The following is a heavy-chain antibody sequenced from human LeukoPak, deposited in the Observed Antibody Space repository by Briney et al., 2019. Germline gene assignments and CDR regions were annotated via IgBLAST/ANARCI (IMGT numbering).Heavy chain of an antibody. V-gene: IGHV1-8*03. Sequence: ASVKVSCKASGYTFTGYYMHWVRQAPGQGLEWMGWMNPNSGNTGYAQKFQGRVTITRNTSISTAYMELSSLRSEDTAVYYCARSPPVYCSGGSCYPRGNWFDPWGQGTLVTVSS. CDR2: MNPNSGNT. CDR1: GYTFTGYY. D-gene: IGHD2-15*01. J-gene: IGHJ5*02. CDR3: ARSPPVYCSGGSCYPRGNWFDP.